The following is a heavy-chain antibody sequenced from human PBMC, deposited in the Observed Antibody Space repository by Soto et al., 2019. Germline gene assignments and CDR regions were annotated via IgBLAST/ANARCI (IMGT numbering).Heavy chain of an antibody. V-gene: IGHV4-31*03. J-gene: IGHJ5*02. D-gene: IGHD6-13*01. CDR1: GGSISSGGYY. CDR2: IYYSGST. Sequence: ASETLSLTCTVSGGSISSGGYYWSWIRQHPGKGLEWIGYIYYSGSTYYNPSLKSRVTISVDTSKNQFSLKLSSVTAADTAVYYCARDRRDRSSWYWFDPWGQGTLVTVSS. CDR3: ARDRRDRSSWYWFDP.